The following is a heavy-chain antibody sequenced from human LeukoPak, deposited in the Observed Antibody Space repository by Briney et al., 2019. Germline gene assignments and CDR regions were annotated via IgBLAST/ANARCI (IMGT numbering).Heavy chain of an antibody. CDR2: INHSGST. D-gene: IGHD6-13*01. V-gene: IGHV4-34*01. CDR3: ARDVAAAHDY. CDR1: GGSFSGYY. J-gene: IGHJ4*02. Sequence: SETLSLTCAVYGGSFSGYYWSWIRQPPGKGLEWIGEINHSGSTNYNPSLKSRVTISVDTSKNQFSLKLSSVTAADTALYYCARDVAAAHDYWGQGTLVTVSS.